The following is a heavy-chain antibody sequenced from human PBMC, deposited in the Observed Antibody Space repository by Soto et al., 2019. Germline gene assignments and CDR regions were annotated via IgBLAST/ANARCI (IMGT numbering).Heavy chain of an antibody. Sequence: SETLSLTCGVSGGSLSGATYSWNWIRQPPGKGLEWIGYIFPSGTTYYNPSLRSRVTISIDVSKNQFSLSLRSLTAADTAVYYCARSREFDYWSQGTLVTVSS. CDR1: GGSLSGATYS. CDR3: ARSREFDY. V-gene: IGHV4-30-2*01. J-gene: IGHJ4*02. CDR2: IFPSGTT.